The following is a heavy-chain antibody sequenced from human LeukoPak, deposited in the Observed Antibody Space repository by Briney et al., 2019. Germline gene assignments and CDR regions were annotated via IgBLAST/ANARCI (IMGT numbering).Heavy chain of an antibody. J-gene: IGHJ4*02. CDR3: ARATQYSSSWYHY. V-gene: IGHV1-8*03. D-gene: IGHD6-13*01. Sequence: ASVKVSCKASGYTFTSYDINWVRQATGQGLEWMGWMNPNSGNRGYAQKFQGRVTITRNTSISTAYMELSSLRSEDTAVYYCARATQYSSSWYHYWGQGTLVTVSS. CDR1: GYTFTSYD. CDR2: MNPNSGNR.